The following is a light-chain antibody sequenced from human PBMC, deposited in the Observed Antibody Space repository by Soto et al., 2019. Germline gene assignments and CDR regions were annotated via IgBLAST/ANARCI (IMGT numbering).Light chain of an antibody. CDR2: VVY. J-gene: IGLJ3*02. CDR3: SSYVGNNNLV. V-gene: IGLV2-8*01. CDR1: FTDIGGYNY. Sequence: QSVLTQPPSASGSPGQSVTISCTGTFTDIGGYNYVSWYQQHPGKAPKVIIYVVYKRPSGVPDRFSGSKSGKTASLTVSGLQADDEADYYCSSYVGNNNLVFGGGTKVTVL.